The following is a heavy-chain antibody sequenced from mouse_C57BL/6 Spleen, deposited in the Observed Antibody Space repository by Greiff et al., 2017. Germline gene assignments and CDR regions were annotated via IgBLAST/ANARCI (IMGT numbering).Heavy chain of an antibody. CDR1: GYAFTNYL. Sequence: QVQLQQSGAELVRPGTSVKVSCKASGYAFTNYLIEWVKQRPGQGLEWIGVVNPGSGGTNYNEKFKGKATLTADKSSSTAYMQLSSLTSEDSAVYCCARSHYAMDYWGQGTSVTVSS. J-gene: IGHJ4*01. CDR3: ARSHYAMDY. CDR2: VNPGSGGT. V-gene: IGHV1-54*01.